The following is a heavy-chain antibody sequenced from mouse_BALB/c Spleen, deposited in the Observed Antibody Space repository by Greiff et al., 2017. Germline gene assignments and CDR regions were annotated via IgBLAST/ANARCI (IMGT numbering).Heavy chain of an antibody. CDR1: GFTFSSYA. CDR2: ISSGGST. CDR3: ARLYYRYDVTMDD. J-gene: IGHJ4*01. V-gene: IGHV5-6-5*01. D-gene: IGHD2-14*01. Sequence: EVKLMESGGGLVKPGGSLKLSCAASGFTFSSYAMSWVRQTPEKRLEWVASISSGGSTYYPDSVKGRFTISRDNARNILYLQMSSLRSEDTAMYYCARLYYRYDVTMDDWGQGTSVTVSS.